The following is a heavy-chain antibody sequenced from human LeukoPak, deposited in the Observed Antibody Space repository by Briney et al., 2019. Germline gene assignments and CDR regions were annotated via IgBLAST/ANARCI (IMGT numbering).Heavy chain of an antibody. CDR1: GGSINAYY. J-gene: IGHJ3*02. CDR2: VRDNGEN. V-gene: IGHV4-59*08. Sequence: PSETLSLTCTASGGSINAYYWSWIRQPPGKGLEWIAYVRDNGENNYNPSLKSRVAISVDTANNQISLRLNFVTAADTAIYYCARQPVNTAAFDIWGLGTMVTVFS. CDR3: ARQPVNTAAFDI. D-gene: IGHD5-18*01.